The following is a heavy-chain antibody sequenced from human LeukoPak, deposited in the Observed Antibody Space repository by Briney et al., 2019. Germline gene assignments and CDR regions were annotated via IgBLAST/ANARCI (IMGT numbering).Heavy chain of an antibody. CDR1: GFTFSSYS. CDR2: ISSSSSTI. V-gene: IGHV3-48*04. J-gene: IGHJ4*02. CDR3: ARLILAGHYYDSFEDY. D-gene: IGHD3-22*01. Sequence: GGSLRLSCAASGFTFSSYSMNWVRQAPGKGLEWVSYISSSSSTIYYADSVKGRFTISRDNAKNSLYLQMNSLRAEDTAVYYCARLILAGHYYDSFEDYWGQGTLVTVSS.